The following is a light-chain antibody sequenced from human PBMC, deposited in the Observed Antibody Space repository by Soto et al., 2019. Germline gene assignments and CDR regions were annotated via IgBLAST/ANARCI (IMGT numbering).Light chain of an antibody. Sequence: EIVMTQSPATPSVSPGERATLSCRASQSVSSNLAWYQQKPGQAPRLLMYDVSTRAIGIPARFSGSGSGTEFTLTISSLQSEDSAVYHCQQYNNGWTFGQGTKVEIK. V-gene: IGKV3-15*01. J-gene: IGKJ1*01. CDR2: DVS. CDR3: QQYNNGWT. CDR1: QSVSSN.